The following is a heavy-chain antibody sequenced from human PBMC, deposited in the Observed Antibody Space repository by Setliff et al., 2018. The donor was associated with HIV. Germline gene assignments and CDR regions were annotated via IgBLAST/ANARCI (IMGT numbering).Heavy chain of an antibody. CDR2: INHSGTT. CDR1: GGSFSGYY. Sequence: SETLSLACGVYGGSFSGYYWSWIRQSPGKGLEWIGEINHSGTTNYNPSLKSRVTTSIDTSKKQFSLKLTSVIAADTAVYYCAGGTRGYCSSGSCYFWLDPWGQGSLVTVSS. CDR3: AGGTRGYCSSGSCYFWLDP. D-gene: IGHD2-15*01. J-gene: IGHJ5*02. V-gene: IGHV4-34*01.